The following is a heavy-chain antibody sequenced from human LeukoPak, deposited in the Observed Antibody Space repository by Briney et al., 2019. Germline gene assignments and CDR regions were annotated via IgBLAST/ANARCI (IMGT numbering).Heavy chain of an antibody. J-gene: IGHJ6*03. CDR2: INPNSGGT. Sequence: ASVKVSCKASGYTFTGYYMHWVRQAPGQGLEWMGCINPNSGGTNYAQKFQGRVTMTRDTSISTAYMELSRLRSDDPAVYYCARAVPYYYYYYMDVWGKGTTVTVSS. CDR1: GYTFTGYY. V-gene: IGHV1-2*02. CDR3: ARAVPYYYYYYMDV.